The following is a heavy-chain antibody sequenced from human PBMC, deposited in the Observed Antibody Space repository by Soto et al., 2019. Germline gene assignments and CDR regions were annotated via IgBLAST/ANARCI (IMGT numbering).Heavy chain of an antibody. J-gene: IGHJ4*02. CDR2: INPSGGST. CDR1: GYTFTSYY. V-gene: IGHV1-46*01. CDR3: ARGDYYYDSSGYYNDIDY. D-gene: IGHD3-22*01. Sequence: ASVKVSCKASGYTFTSYYMHWVRQAPGQGLEWMGIINPSGGSTSYAQKFQGRVTMTRDTSMSTVYMELSSLRSEDTAVYYCARGDYYYDSSGYYNDIDYWGQGTLVTVS.